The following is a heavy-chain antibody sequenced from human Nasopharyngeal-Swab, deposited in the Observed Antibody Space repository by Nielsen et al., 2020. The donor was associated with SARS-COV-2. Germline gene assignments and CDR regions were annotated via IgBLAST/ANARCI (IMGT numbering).Heavy chain of an antibody. CDR2: ISGSGGST. Sequence: GESLKISCAASGFTFSSYAMSWVRQAPGKGLEWVSAISGSGGSTYYADSVKGRFTISRDNAKNSLYLQMNSLRAEDTALYYCAKVDSSSWYEGDYFDYWGQGTLVTVSS. D-gene: IGHD6-13*01. V-gene: IGHV3-23*01. CDR3: AKVDSSSWYEGDYFDY. CDR1: GFTFSSYA. J-gene: IGHJ4*02.